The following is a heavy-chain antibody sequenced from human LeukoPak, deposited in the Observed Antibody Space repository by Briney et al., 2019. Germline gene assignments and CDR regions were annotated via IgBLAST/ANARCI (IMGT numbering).Heavy chain of an antibody. CDR1: GFTFSSYA. V-gene: IGHV3-30*04. Sequence: PGGSQRLCCAASGFTFSSYAMHWVRQAPGKGLEWVAVISYDGSNKYYADSVKGRFTISRDNSKNTLYLQMNSLRAEDTAVYYCARDRIHCSGGSCYSGWFDPWGQGTLVTVSS. J-gene: IGHJ5*02. D-gene: IGHD2-15*01. CDR2: ISYDGSNK. CDR3: ARDRIHCSGGSCYSGWFDP.